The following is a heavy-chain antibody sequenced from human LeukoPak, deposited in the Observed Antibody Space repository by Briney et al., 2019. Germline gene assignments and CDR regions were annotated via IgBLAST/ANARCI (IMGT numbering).Heavy chain of an antibody. CDR3: ARGRDVVVVPAADFDY. V-gene: IGHV6-1*01. D-gene: IGHD2-2*01. J-gene: IGHJ4*02. CDR1: GDSVSRNNIA. CDR2: TYYNSRWRY. Sequence: SQTLSLTCAISGDSVSRNNIAWNWIRQSPSRGLEWLGRTYYNSRWRYDYALSVRSRITINPDTSKNQFSLQLNSVTPEDTAVYYCARGRDVVVVPAADFDYWGQGILVTVSS.